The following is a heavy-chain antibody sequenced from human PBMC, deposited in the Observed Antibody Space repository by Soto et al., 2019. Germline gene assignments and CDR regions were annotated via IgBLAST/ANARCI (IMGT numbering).Heavy chain of an antibody. CDR3: ARHYFDWLSDKWFDP. D-gene: IGHD3-9*01. J-gene: IGHJ5*02. Sequence: SETLSLTCTVSGCSISSSSYYWGWIRQPPGKGLEWIGSIYYSGSTYYNPSLKSRVTISVDTSKNQFSLKLSSVTAADTAVYYCARHYFDWLSDKWFDPWGQGTLVNVSS. V-gene: IGHV4-39*01. CDR2: IYYSGST. CDR1: GCSISSSSYY.